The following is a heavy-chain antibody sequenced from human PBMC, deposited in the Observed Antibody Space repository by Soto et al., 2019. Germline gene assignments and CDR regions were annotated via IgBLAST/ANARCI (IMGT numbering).Heavy chain of an antibody. CDR3: ARQSSDTYSDYFDP. V-gene: IGHV5-51*01. D-gene: IGHD2-15*01. Sequence: GESLKLSCLGSGYTFTDYWIAWVRQMPGKGLEWMGIIYPDDSDVRYSPSFQGQVTMSVDKSSNTAYLQWTSLKASDTAMYYCARQSSDTYSDYFDPWGQGTLVTSPQ. CDR1: GYTFTDYW. CDR2: IYPDDSDV. J-gene: IGHJ5*02.